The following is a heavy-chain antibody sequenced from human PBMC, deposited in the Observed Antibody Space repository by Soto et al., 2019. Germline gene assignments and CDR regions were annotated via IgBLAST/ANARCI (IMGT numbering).Heavy chain of an antibody. Sequence: SETLSLTCAVYGGSFSGYYWSWIRQPPGKGLEWIGEINHSGSTNYNPSLKSRVTISVDTSKNQFSLKLSSVTAADTAVYYCARVSKQLVRREFDYWGQGTLVTVS. CDR2: INHSGST. D-gene: IGHD6-13*01. CDR3: ARVSKQLVRREFDY. J-gene: IGHJ4*02. CDR1: GGSFSGYY. V-gene: IGHV4-34*01.